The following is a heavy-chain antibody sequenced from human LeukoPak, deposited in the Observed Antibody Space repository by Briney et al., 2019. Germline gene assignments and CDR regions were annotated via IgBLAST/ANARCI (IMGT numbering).Heavy chain of an antibody. D-gene: IGHD2/OR15-2a*01. Sequence: GGSLRLSCAASGFTFDDYTMHWVRQAPGKGLEWVSLITWDGGSAFYADSVKGRFTISRDNSKNSLYVQMNSLRSEDTAVYYCARERHKYFENWGQGTLVTVSS. J-gene: IGHJ4*02. CDR3: ARERHKYFEN. V-gene: IGHV3-43*01. CDR2: ITWDGGSA. CDR1: GFTFDDYT.